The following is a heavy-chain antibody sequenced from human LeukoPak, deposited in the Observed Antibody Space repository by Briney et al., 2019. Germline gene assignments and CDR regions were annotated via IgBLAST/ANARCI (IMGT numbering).Heavy chain of an antibody. CDR1: GGSISDKTFY. J-gene: IGHJ5*02. CDR3: XXXXXXXXTPIDL. CDR2: IFYRGTA. V-gene: IGHV4-39*01. Sequence: SETLSLTCFVSGGSISDKTFYWAWLRQPPGKALEWIGNIFYRGTAYYNPSLKSRVTIFVDTSRNQFSLKVSSLTAADTAIYXXXXXXXXXXTPIDLWGQGTLVTVSS. D-gene: IGHD3-3*01.